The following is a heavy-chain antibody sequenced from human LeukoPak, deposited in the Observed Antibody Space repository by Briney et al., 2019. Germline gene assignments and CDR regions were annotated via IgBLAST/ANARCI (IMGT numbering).Heavy chain of an antibody. CDR3: ATHGNYGDSNKYYFDY. V-gene: IGHV4-34*01. CDR2: INHSGST. Sequence: SETLSLTCTVSGGSISSYYWSWIRQPPGKGLEWIGEINHSGSTNYNPSLKSRVTISVDTSKNQFSLKLSSVTAADTAVYYCATHGNYGDSNKYYFDYRGQGTLVTVSS. CDR1: GGSISSYY. D-gene: IGHD4-17*01. J-gene: IGHJ4*02.